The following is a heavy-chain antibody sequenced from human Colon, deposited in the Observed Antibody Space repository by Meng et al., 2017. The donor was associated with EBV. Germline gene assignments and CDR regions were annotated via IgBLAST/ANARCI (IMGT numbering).Heavy chain of an antibody. CDR1: GGSINSSHW. D-gene: IGHD3-10*01. Sequence: QVQLQESGPGLVKPSGTLSLTCTASGGSINSSHWWSWVRQSPGKGLEWIGEVSQSGSTNHNPSLKSRITISIDKSNNQFSLKLSSVTAADRAMYYCARVLYGSGSYWGAFDIWGQGTMVTVSS. CDR2: VSQSGST. J-gene: IGHJ3*02. CDR3: ARVLYGSGSYWGAFDI. V-gene: IGHV4-4*02.